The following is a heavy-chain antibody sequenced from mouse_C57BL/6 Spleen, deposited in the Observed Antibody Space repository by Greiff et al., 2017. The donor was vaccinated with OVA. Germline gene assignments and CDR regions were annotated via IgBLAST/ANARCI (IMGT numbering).Heavy chain of an antibody. CDR3: TRKDYAGAMDY. CDR2: IYPGNSDT. CDR1: GYTFTSYW. D-gene: IGHD1-1*01. J-gene: IGHJ4*01. Sequence: EVQLQQSGTVLARPGASVKMSCKTSGYTFTSYWMHWIKQRPGQGLEWIGAIYPGNSDTSYNQKFKGKAKLTAVTSASTAYMDLSSLTNEDSAVYYCTRKDYAGAMDYWGQGTSVTVSS. V-gene: IGHV1-5*01.